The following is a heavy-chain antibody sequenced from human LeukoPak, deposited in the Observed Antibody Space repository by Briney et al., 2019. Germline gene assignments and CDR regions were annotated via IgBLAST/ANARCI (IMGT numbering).Heavy chain of an antibody. CDR2: ISSSSSYI. V-gene: IGHV3-21*01. D-gene: IGHD6-13*01. CDR1: GFTFSRYS. Sequence: GGSLRLSCAASGFTFSRYSMNWVRQAPGKGLEWVSSISSSSSYIYYADSVKGRFTISRDHAKNSLYLQMNSLRAEDTAVYYCAREGPARTQAGSDAFDIWGQGTMVTVSS. J-gene: IGHJ3*02. CDR3: AREGPARTQAGSDAFDI.